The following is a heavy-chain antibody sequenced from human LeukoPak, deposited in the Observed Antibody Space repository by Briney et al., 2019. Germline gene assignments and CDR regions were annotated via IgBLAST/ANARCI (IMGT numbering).Heavy chain of an antibody. V-gene: IGHV1-8*03. CDR3: ARGRGSSSSYRYYFDY. D-gene: IGHD6-6*01. Sequence: ASVKVSCKASGYTFTSYDINWVRQATGQGLEWMGWMNPNSGNTGYAQKFQGRVTITRNTSISTAYMELSSLRSEDTAVYYCARGRGSSSSYRYYFDYWGQGTLVTVSS. CDR1: GYTFTSYD. CDR2: MNPNSGNT. J-gene: IGHJ4*02.